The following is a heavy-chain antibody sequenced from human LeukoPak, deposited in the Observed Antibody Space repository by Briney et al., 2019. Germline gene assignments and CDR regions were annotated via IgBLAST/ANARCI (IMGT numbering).Heavy chain of an antibody. V-gene: IGHV3-48*02. D-gene: IGHD6-13*01. Sequence: GESLRLSCAASGFTFSSDTMNWIRQAPGKGLEWVSYISSESTTIYYADSVKGRFTISRDNAKNSLYLQMNSLRDEDTAVYYCARGVADGYSSSWYRFDPWGQGTLVTVSS. J-gene: IGHJ5*02. CDR3: ARGVADGYSSSWYRFDP. CDR1: GFTFSSDT. CDR2: ISSESTTI.